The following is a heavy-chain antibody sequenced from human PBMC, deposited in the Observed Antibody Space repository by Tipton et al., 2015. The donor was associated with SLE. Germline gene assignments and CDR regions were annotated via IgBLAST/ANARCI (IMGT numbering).Heavy chain of an antibody. Sequence: TLSLTCTVPGGSISSGSYFWSWIRQPPGKGLEWIGSIFYTGSTYSNPSLKSRVTISLDTPKKQFSLKLRSVTAADTARYYCAREACTGGACYFDSWGQGSLVTVSS. CDR1: GGSISSGSYF. D-gene: IGHD2-8*02. J-gene: IGHJ4*02. CDR3: AREACTGGACYFDS. CDR2: IFYTGST. V-gene: IGHV4-39*07.